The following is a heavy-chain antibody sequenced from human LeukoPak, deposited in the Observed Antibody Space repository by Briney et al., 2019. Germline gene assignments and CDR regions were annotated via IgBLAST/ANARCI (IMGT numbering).Heavy chain of an antibody. CDR1: GFTFDDYA. CDR2: ISWNSGSI. CDR3: AKVPCSSTSCYVGWFDP. D-gene: IGHD2-2*01. V-gene: IGHV3-9*01. Sequence: PGGSLRLSCAASGFTFDDYAMHWVRQAPGKGLEWVSGISWNSGSIGYGDSVKGRFTISRDNAKNSLYLQMNSLRAEDTALYYCAKVPCSSTSCYVGWFDPWGQGTLVTVSS. J-gene: IGHJ5*02.